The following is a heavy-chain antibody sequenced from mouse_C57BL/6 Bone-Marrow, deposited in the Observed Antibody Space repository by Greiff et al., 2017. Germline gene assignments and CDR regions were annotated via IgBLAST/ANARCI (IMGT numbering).Heavy chain of an antibody. Sequence: VQLQQSGAELVRPGASVKMSCKASGYTFTSYNMHWVKQTPRQGLEWIGAIYPGNGDTSYNQKFKGKATLTVYKSSSTAYMRLSSLTSEDSAVYFCARGITTVVATGAMDYWGQGTSVTVSS. D-gene: IGHD1-1*01. CDR1: GYTFTSYN. CDR3: ARGITTVVATGAMDY. CDR2: IYPGNGDT. V-gene: IGHV1-12*01. J-gene: IGHJ4*01.